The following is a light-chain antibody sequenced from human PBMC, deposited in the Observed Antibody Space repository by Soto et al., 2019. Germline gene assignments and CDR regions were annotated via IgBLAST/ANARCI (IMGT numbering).Light chain of an antibody. Sequence: IQMTQSPSSLSASVVDRVTITCRASQGIRNDLGWYQQKPGKAPNLLIYGSSNRATGIPDRFSGTGSGTDFTLTISRLEPEDFAVYFCQQYGGSPTTFGQGTRLEIK. V-gene: IGKV1-17*01. J-gene: IGKJ5*01. CDR3: QQYGGSPTT. CDR2: GSS. CDR1: QGIRND.